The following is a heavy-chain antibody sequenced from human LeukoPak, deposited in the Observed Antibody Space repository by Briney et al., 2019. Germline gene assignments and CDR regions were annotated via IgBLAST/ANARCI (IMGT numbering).Heavy chain of an antibody. CDR3: ARLLGDYSGFDY. V-gene: IGHV4-34*01. Sequence: SETLSLTCAVYGGSFSGYYWSWIRQPPGKGLEWIGEINHSGSTNYNPSLKSRVTISVDTSKNQFSLKLSSVTAADTAVYYCARLLGDYSGFDYWGQGTLVTVSS. CDR1: GGSFSGYY. D-gene: IGHD2-15*01. CDR2: INHSGST. J-gene: IGHJ4*02.